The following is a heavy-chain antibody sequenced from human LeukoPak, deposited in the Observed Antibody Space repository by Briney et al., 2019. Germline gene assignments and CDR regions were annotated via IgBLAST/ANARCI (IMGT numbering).Heavy chain of an antibody. D-gene: IGHD6-19*01. CDR3: ARVPTNRSGWYYYYYGMDV. CDR1: GGSISSGGYS. J-gene: IGHJ6*02. Sequence: SETLSLTCAVSGGSISSGGYSWSWIRQPPGKGLEWIGYIYHSGSTYYNPSLKSRVTISVDTSKNQFSLKLSSVTAADTAVYYCARVPTNRSGWYYYYYGMDVWGQGATVTVSS. CDR2: IYHSGST. V-gene: IGHV4-30-2*01.